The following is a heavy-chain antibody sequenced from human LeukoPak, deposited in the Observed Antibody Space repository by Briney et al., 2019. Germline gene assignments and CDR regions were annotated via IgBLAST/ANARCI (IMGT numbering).Heavy chain of an antibody. V-gene: IGHV3-23*01. CDR1: GFIFSKSI. CDR3: ARNNPCLGGAYGMDV. D-gene: IGHD1/OR15-1a*01. Sequence: GGSLRLSCAVSGFIFSKSIMRWVRQAPGKGLEWVSSLSGGDTHYADSVKGRFTISGDNSKNTLYLQMNSLRVEDTAIYFCARNNPCLGGAYGMDVWGQGTTVIVSS. CDR2: LSGGDT. J-gene: IGHJ6*02.